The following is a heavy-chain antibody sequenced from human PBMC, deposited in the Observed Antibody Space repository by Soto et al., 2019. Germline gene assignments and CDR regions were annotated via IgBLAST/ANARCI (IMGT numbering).Heavy chain of an antibody. CDR1: GGSISSGDYY. Sequence: SETLSLTCTVSGGSISSGDYYWSWIRQPPGKGLEWIGYIYYSGSTYYDPSLKSRVTISVDTSKNQFSLKLSSVTAADTAMYYCARQGNDYSNYWYWYFDLWGRGTLVTVSS. CDR3: ARQGNDYSNYWYWYFDL. V-gene: IGHV4-30-4*01. J-gene: IGHJ2*01. CDR2: IYYSGST. D-gene: IGHD4-4*01.